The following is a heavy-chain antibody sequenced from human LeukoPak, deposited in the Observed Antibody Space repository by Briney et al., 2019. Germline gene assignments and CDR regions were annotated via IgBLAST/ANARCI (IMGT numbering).Heavy chain of an antibody. Sequence: ASVKVSCKASGYTFTGYYMHWVRQAPGQGLEWMGWISAYNGNTNYAQKLQGRVTMTTDTSTSTAYMELRSLRSDDTAVYYCARLIYDILTGSDYWGQGTLVTVSS. CDR2: ISAYNGNT. J-gene: IGHJ4*02. CDR1: GYTFTGYY. D-gene: IGHD3-9*01. V-gene: IGHV1-18*04. CDR3: ARLIYDILTGSDY.